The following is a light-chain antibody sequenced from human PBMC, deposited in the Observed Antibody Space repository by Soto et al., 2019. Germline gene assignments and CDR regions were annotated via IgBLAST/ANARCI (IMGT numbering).Light chain of an antibody. Sequence: EIVLTQSPATLSLSPGERANLSCRSSQSVSSYLAWYQQQPGQAPRLLIYDASNRATGIPARFSGSGSGTDFTLTISSLEPQDFAVYYGQQRSNWPPVTFGQGTKVDIK. CDR1: QSVSSY. CDR3: QQRSNWPPVT. J-gene: IGKJ1*01. CDR2: DAS. V-gene: IGKV3-11*01.